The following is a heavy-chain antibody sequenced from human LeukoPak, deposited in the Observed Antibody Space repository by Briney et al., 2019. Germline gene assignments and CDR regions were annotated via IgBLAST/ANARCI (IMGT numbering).Heavy chain of an antibody. V-gene: IGHV3-7*01. CDR2: IKKDGSES. D-gene: IGHD2-15*01. Sequence: PGGSVRLSCAASGFTFSDQWMNWVRQAPGKGPEWVANIKKDGSESFYAGSVKGRFIISRDNARNSLYLQMNSLRVDDTAVYYCRIAHYTDIWGQGTLVTVSS. J-gene: IGHJ4*02. CDR1: GFTFSDQW. CDR3: RIAHYTDI.